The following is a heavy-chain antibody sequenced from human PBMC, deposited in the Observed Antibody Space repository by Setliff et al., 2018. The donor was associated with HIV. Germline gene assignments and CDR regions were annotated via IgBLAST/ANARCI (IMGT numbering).Heavy chain of an antibody. V-gene: IGHV1-2*04. CDR2: INPNSGGT. J-gene: IGHJ6*02. CDR1: GYTFTGYY. D-gene: IGHD3-3*01. Sequence: ASVKVSCKASGYTFTGYYMHWVRQAPGQGLEWMGWINPNSGGTNYAQKFQGWVTMTRDTSISTAYMELSRLRSDDTAVYYCARTYYNFWSGDYYYYGMDVWGQGTTVTVSS. CDR3: ARTYYNFWSGDYYYYGMDV.